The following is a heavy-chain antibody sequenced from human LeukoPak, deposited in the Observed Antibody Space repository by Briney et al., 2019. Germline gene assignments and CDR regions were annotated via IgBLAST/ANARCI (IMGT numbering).Heavy chain of an antibody. Sequence: GGSLRLSCAASGFTFSSYRLHWVRQAPGKGLVCVSHINSDGSSTGYADSVKGRLTISRDNAKNTLFLQMNSLRAEDTAVYYCARNPGMDVWGQGTTVTVSS. J-gene: IGHJ6*02. CDR3: ARNPGMDV. V-gene: IGHV3-74*01. CDR2: INSDGSST. CDR1: GFTFSSYR.